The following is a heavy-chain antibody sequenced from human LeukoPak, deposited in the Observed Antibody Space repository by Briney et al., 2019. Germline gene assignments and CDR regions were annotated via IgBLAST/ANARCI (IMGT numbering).Heavy chain of an antibody. Sequence: PSETLSLTCAVYGGSFSGYYWSWIRQPPGKGLEWIGEINHSGSTNYNPSLKSRVTISVDTSKNQFSLKLSSVTAADTAVYYCARELMTTVTTYDNYYMDVWGKGTTVTISS. CDR2: INHSGST. CDR3: ARELMTTVTTYDNYYMDV. V-gene: IGHV4-34*01. CDR1: GGSFSGYY. D-gene: IGHD4-17*01. J-gene: IGHJ6*03.